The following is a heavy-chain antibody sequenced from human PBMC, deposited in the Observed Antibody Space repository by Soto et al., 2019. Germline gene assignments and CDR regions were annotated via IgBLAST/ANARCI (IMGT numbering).Heavy chain of an antibody. CDR2: ITNDGNNE. D-gene: IGHD1-26*01. CDR3: AKEGPGGGRHFYYGMDV. CDR1: GFVFSSYG. Sequence: GGSLLLSCAASGFVFSSYGMHWVRQAPGKGLEWAALITNDGNNEHYRESVKGRFSISRDKSTNTVDLLMNSLRPEDTGTYYCAKEGPGGGRHFYYGMDVWGQGTTVTVSS. V-gene: IGHV3-30*02. J-gene: IGHJ6*02.